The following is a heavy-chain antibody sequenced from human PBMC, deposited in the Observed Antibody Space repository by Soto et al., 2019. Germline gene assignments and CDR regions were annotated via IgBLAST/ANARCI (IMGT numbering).Heavy chain of an antibody. D-gene: IGHD3-22*01. CDR1: GGSISSGGYY. Sequence: SETLSLTCTASGGSISSGGYYWSWIRQHPGKGLEWIGYIYDSENTDYNPSLKSRATITVDTSKNQFSLKLSSVTAADTAVYYCAREYYHDSSKAFDIWGQGTTVTVSS. V-gene: IGHV4-31*03. J-gene: IGHJ3*02. CDR3: AREYYHDSSKAFDI. CDR2: IYDSENT.